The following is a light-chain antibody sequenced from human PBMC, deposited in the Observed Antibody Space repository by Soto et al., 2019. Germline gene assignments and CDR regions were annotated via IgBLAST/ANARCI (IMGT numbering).Light chain of an antibody. CDR3: QQYGSSPKT. CDR1: QSVSSSY. Sequence: EIVLTQSPGTLSLSPGERATLSCRASQSVSSSYLAWYQQKPGQAPRLLIYGASSRAPGIPDRISGSGSGTDFTLTISRLEPEDFAVYYCQQYGSSPKTFGQGTKVEIK. J-gene: IGKJ1*01. CDR2: GAS. V-gene: IGKV3-20*01.